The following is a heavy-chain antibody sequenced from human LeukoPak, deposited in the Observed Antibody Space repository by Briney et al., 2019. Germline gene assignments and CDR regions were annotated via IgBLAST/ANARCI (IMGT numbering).Heavy chain of an antibody. CDR3: ARDVVVVAATKTPGSYYYYGMDV. CDR2: IYTSGST. V-gene: IGHV4-4*07. D-gene: IGHD2-15*01. Sequence: PSETLSLTCTVSGGSIGSYYWSWIRQPAGKGLEWIGRIYTSGSTNYNPSLKSRVTMSVDTSKNQFSLKLSSVTAADTAVYYCARDVVVVAATKTPGSYYYYGMDVWGQGTTVTVSS. J-gene: IGHJ6*02. CDR1: GGSIGSYY.